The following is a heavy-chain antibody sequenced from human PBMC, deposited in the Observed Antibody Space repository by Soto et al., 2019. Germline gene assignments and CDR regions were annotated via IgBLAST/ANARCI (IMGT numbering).Heavy chain of an antibody. CDR2: MNPEETTT. J-gene: IGHJ4*02. D-gene: IGHD1-1*01. Sequence: GGSLRLSCEASGFTFRTFWMHWVRQAPEEGLVWVSRMNPEETTTNYADSVRGRFTISRDNAKNTLYLQMNSLRPEDTAVYYCAKGGLEPFEFWGQGTLVTVSS. CDR1: GFTFRTFW. CDR3: AKGGLEPFEF. V-gene: IGHV3-74*01.